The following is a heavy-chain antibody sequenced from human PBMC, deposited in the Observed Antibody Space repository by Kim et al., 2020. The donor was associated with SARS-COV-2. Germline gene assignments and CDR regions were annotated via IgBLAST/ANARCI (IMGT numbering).Heavy chain of an antibody. CDR3: ARCGSGSTLIYWFDP. Sequence: SETLSLTCAVYGGSFSGYHWSWIRQLPGKGLEWIGEINHSGSTNYNPSLESRVTISVDTSKNQFSLKLSSLTAADTAVYYCARCGSGSTLIYWFDPWGQG. J-gene: IGHJ5*02. CDR1: GGSFSGYH. D-gene: IGHD1-7*01. CDR2: INHSGST. V-gene: IGHV4-34*01.